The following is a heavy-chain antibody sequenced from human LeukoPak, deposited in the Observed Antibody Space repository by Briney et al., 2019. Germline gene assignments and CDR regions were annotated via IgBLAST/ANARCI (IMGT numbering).Heavy chain of an antibody. D-gene: IGHD3-22*01. CDR2: ISGSGGST. CDR3: AKTQHYYDSSGYYPNYFDY. V-gene: IGHV3-23*01. Sequence: GGSLRLSCAASGFTFSSYAMSWVRPAPGKGLEWVSAISGSGGSTYYADSVKGRFTISRDNSKNTLYLQMNSLRAEDTAVYYCAKTQHYYDSSGYYPNYFDYWGQGTLVTVSS. J-gene: IGHJ4*02. CDR1: GFTFSSYA.